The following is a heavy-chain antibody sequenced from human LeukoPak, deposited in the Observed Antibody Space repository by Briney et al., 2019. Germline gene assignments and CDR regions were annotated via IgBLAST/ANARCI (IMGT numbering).Heavy chain of an antibody. CDR2: MHSAGST. D-gene: IGHD1-26*01. Sequence: GGSLRLSCAASGFTVSSNYMSWVRQAPGKGLEWVSLMHSAGSTYYADSVKGRFSISRDNSKNTLYLQMNSLRAEDTAVYYCVKDLHSGVDYWGQGTLVTVSS. CDR3: VKDLHSGVDY. J-gene: IGHJ4*02. V-gene: IGHV3-66*01. CDR1: GFTVSSNY.